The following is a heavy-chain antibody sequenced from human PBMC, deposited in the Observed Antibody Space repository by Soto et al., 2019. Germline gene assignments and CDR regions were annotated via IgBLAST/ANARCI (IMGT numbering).Heavy chain of an antibody. CDR2: ISAYNGNT. CDR3: ARDLIVVVVAATPPGWFEP. CDR1: GYTFTSYG. D-gene: IGHD2-15*01. J-gene: IGHJ5*02. Sequence: QVQLVQSGAEVKKPGASVKVSCKASGYTFTSYGISWVRQAPGQGLEWMGWISAYNGNTNYAQKLQGRVTMTTDTPTSTAYMELRSLRSDDTAMYYCARDLIVVVVAATPPGWFEPWGQGTLVTVSS. V-gene: IGHV1-18*01.